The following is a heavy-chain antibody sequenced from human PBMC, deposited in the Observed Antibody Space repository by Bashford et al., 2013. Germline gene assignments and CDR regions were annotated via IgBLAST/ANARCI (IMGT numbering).Heavy chain of an antibody. V-gene: IGHV1-18*01. CDR2: ISAYNGNT. J-gene: IGHJ4*02. Sequence: ASVKVSCKASGYTFTTYGISWVRQAPGQGLEWMGWISAYNGNTNFAQKFQGRVTMTTDTPTSTAYMELRSLRSEDTAVYYCATDPYGSGSYSDYWGQGTLVTVSS. D-gene: IGHD3-10*01. CDR3: ATDPYGSGSYSDY. CDR1: GYTFTTYG.